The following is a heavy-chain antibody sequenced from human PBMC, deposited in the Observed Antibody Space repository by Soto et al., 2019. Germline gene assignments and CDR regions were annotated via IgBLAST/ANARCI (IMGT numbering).Heavy chain of an antibody. Sequence: PSETLSLTCTVSGGSISSGDYYWSWIRQPPGKGLEWIGYIYYSGSTYYNPSLKSRVTISVDTSKNQFSLKLSSVTAADTAVYYCARVRGRQHIVVVTAIPELAFDIWGQGTMVTVSS. V-gene: IGHV4-30-4*01. CDR3: ARVRGRQHIVVVTAIPELAFDI. J-gene: IGHJ3*02. CDR1: GGSISSGDYY. D-gene: IGHD2-21*02. CDR2: IYYSGST.